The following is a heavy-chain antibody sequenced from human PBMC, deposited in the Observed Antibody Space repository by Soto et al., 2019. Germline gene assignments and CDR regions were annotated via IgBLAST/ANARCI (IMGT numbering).Heavy chain of an antibody. Sequence: SETLSLTCTVSGGSISSYYWSWIRQPPGKGLEWIGYIYYSGSTNYNPSLKSRVTISVDTSKNQFSLKLSSVTAADTAVYYCARSPPAGPYYFDYWGQGTLVTVSS. CDR2: IYYSGST. J-gene: IGHJ4*02. CDR3: ARSPPAGPYYFDY. CDR1: GGSISSYY. V-gene: IGHV4-59*01.